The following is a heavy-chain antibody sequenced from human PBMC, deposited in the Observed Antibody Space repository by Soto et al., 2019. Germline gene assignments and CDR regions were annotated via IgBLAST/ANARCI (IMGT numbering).Heavy chain of an antibody. Sequence: ASVKVSCKASGYTFTSYDINWLRQATGQGLEWMGWMNPNSGNTGYAQKFQGRATMTRNTSISTAYMELSSLRSEDTAVYYCGSSAKRSPFGPWGQGTLVTASS. V-gene: IGHV1-8*01. CDR3: GSSAKRSPFGP. J-gene: IGHJ5*02. CDR1: GYTFTSYD. CDR2: MNPNSGNT. D-gene: IGHD6-25*01.